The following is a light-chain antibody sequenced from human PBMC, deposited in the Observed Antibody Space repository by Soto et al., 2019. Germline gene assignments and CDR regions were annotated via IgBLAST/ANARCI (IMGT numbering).Light chain of an antibody. CDR2: EID. Sequence: QSALTQPASVSGSPGQSITISCTGTNNDVGGHMYVSWYQHQAGKDPKLIIYEIDNRPSGVSDRFSGSKSGNTASLTISGLQAEDEAAYYCSAYRRGIIVFGGGTKLTVL. V-gene: IGLV2-14*01. CDR3: SAYRRGIIV. J-gene: IGLJ2*01. CDR1: NNDVGGHMY.